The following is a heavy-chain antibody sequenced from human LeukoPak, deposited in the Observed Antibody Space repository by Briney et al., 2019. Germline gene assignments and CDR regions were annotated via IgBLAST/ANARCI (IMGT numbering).Heavy chain of an antibody. V-gene: IGHV3-66*01. Sequence: GGSLRLSCAASGFTVSSNYMSWVRQAPGKGLEWVSVIYSGGSTYYADSVKGRFTISRDNSKNTLYLQMNSLRAEDTAVYYCASGTPTGREYFQHWGQSTLVTVSS. CDR2: IYSGGST. D-gene: IGHD1-14*01. CDR1: GFTVSSNY. CDR3: ASGTPTGREYFQH. J-gene: IGHJ1*01.